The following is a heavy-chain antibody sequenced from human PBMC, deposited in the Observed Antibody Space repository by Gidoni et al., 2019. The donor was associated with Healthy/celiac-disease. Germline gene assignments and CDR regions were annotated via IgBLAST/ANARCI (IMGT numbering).Heavy chain of an antibody. J-gene: IGHJ2*01. V-gene: IGHV1-2*02. CDR2: INPNSGGT. D-gene: IGHD3-22*01. CDR3: ARDGSHYYDSSGYYWYFDL. Sequence: QVQLVQSGAAVKKPGASVQVSCKASGYTFTGYYMHWVRQAPGQGLEWMGWINPNSGGTNYAQKFQGRVTMTRDTSISTAYMELSRLRSDDTAVYYCARDGSHYYDSSGYYWYFDLWGRGTLVTVSS. CDR1: GYTFTGYY.